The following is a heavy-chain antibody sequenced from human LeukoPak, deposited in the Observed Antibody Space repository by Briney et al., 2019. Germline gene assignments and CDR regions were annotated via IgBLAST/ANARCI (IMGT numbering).Heavy chain of an antibody. CDR2: IGGRGDST. CDR3: AKDHPGGLFGDDY. V-gene: IGHV3-23*01. CDR1: GLTLRSYA. J-gene: IGHJ4*02. D-gene: IGHD3-10*02. Sequence: PGGSLRLSCAASGLTLRSYAMSWVRQAPGKGLEWVSAIGGRGDSTYYADSVKGRFTISRDKSKYTLYLQMNSLRAEDTAVDYCAKDHPGGLFGDDYWGQGTLVTVSS.